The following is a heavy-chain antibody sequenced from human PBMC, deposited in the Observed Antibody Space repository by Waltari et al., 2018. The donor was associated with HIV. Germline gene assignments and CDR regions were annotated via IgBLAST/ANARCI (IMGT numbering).Heavy chain of an antibody. CDR2: VYYTGRA. Sequence: QLQLHESGPGLMKPPATLSLPSTVSCSSISSSRSAWAWVRQPPGKGLEWLGRVYYTGRAYYNPSLKGRVTISVDTSKNQFSLKVTSVTAADTAVDYCARHALRVGAAYWNVDLWGRGTLVTVSS. V-gene: IGHV4-39*01. J-gene: IGHJ2*01. CDR1: CSSISSSRSA. CDR3: ARHALRVGAAYWNVDL. D-gene: IGHD1-26*01.